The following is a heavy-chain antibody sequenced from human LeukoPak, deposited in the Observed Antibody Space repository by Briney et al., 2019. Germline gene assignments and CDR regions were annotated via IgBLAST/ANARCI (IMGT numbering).Heavy chain of an antibody. CDR2: IQQDGTEK. CDR3: AKVAKYYYGSETYYFFEH. J-gene: IGHJ4*02. Sequence: GGSLRLSCTASGFTFGDYAMSWFRQAPGKGREGVANIQQDGTEKYYVDSVKGRFTSSRDNAKNSLYLQMNSLRVEDTAVYYCAKVAKYYYGSETYYFFEHWGQGTPVTASS. D-gene: IGHD3-10*01. CDR1: GFTFGDYA. V-gene: IGHV3-7*01.